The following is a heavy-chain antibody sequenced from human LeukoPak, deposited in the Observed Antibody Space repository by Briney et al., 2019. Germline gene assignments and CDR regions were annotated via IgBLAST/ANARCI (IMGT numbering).Heavy chain of an antibody. J-gene: IGHJ4*02. D-gene: IGHD6-13*01. Sequence: GASVKVSCKASGGTFSSYAISWVRQAPGQGLEWMGRIIPIFGIANYAQKFQGRVTITADESTSTAYMELSSLRSEDTAVYYCARRQQQLTHFDYWGQGTLVTVSS. CDR1: GGTFSSYA. CDR3: ARRQQQLTHFDY. CDR2: IIPIFGIA. V-gene: IGHV1-69*15.